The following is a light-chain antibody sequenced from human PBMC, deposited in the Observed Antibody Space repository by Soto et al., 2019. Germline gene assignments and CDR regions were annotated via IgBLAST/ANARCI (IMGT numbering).Light chain of an antibody. CDR1: QSVSSSY. CDR2: GAS. CDR3: QQCGSSST. V-gene: IGKV3-20*01. J-gene: IGKJ5*01. Sequence: IVLTQSPGTLSLSPGERATLSCRASQSVSSSYLAWYQQKPGQAPRLLIYGASNRATGIPDRFSGSGSGTDFTLTISRLEPEDFAVYYCQQCGSSSTFGQGTRLEIK.